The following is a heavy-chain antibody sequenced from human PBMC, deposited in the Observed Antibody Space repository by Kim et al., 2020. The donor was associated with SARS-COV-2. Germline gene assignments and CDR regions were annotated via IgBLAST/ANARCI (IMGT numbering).Heavy chain of an antibody. D-gene: IGHD6-13*01. CDR3: ARESSSSWCDYDY. J-gene: IGHJ4*02. V-gene: IGHV7-4-1*02. Sequence: YAQGFTGRFVFSLDTSVSTAYLQISSLKAEDTAVYYCARESSSSWCDYDYWGQGTLVTVSS.